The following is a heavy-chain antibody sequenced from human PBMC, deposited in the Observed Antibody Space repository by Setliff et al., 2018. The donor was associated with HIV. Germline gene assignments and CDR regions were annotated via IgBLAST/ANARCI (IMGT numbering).Heavy chain of an antibody. D-gene: IGHD1-1*01. J-gene: IGHJ4*02. CDR2: ISATGST. CDR1: GGSISGFY. Sequence: ETLSLTCTVSGGSISGFYWSWIRQPAGKGLEWIGHISATGSTNYNPSLKSRVTMSLDTSKNQFSLNLNSVTAADAAVYFCARAREGWKPFAFDYWGQGTLVTVSS. CDR3: ARAREGWKPFAFDY. V-gene: IGHV4-4*07.